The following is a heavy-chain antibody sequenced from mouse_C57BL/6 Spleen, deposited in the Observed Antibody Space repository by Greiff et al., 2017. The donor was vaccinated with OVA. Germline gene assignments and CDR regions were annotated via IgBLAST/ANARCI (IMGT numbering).Heavy chain of an antibody. CDR2: IDPSDSET. V-gene: IGHV1-52*01. D-gene: IGHD2-14*01. CDR1: GYTFTSYW. J-gene: IGHJ4*01. Sequence: QVQLQQPGAELVRPGSSVKLSCKASGYTFTSYWMHWVKQRPIQGLEWIGNIDPSDSETHYNQKFKDKATLTVDKSSSTAYMQLSSLTSEDSAVYYCARRGVRYAMDYWGQGTSFTVSS. CDR3: ARRGVRYAMDY.